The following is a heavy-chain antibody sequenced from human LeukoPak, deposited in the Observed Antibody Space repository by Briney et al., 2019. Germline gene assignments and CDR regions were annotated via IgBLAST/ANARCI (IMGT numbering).Heavy chain of an antibody. CDR2: ISGDGGST. Sequence: GGSLRLSCAASGFTFDDYAMHWVRQVPGKGLEWVSLISGDGGSTYYADSVKGRFTISRDNSKNSLYLQMNSLRTEDTALYYCAKDRVRRGYYDSSGYSLFDYWGQGTLVTVSS. J-gene: IGHJ4*02. D-gene: IGHD3-22*01. CDR1: GFTFDDYA. V-gene: IGHV3-43*02. CDR3: AKDRVRRGYYDSSGYSLFDY.